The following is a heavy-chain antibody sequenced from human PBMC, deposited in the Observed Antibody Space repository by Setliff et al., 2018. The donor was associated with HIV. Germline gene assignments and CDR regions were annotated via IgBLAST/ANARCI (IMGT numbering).Heavy chain of an antibody. J-gene: IGHJ4*02. CDR2: IYSAGGT. V-gene: IGHV3-53*05. CDR3: TRDRLGIFRFLDS. D-gene: IGHD7-27*01. CDR1: GFSVSSKY. Sequence: GGSLRLSCAASGFSVSSKYMAWVRQAPGKGLQWVSVIYSAGGTYYADSVKGRFTLSRDNSKNTVFLQVNSLRPEDTALYFCTRDRLGIFRFLDSWGQGTLVTVSS.